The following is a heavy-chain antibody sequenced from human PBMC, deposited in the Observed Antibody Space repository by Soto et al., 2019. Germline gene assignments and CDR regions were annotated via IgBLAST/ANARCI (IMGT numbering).Heavy chain of an antibody. CDR2: IYYSGST. D-gene: IGHD1-1*01. CDR1: GGSISSSSYY. CDR3: ARVQLENWFDP. Sequence: QLQLQESGPGLVKPSETLSLTCTVSGGSISSSSYYWGWIRQPPGKGLEWIGSIYYSGSTYYNPSLKSRVTISVDTSKNQFSLKLSSVTAADTAVYYCARVQLENWFDPWGQGTLVTVSS. J-gene: IGHJ5*02. V-gene: IGHV4-39*01.